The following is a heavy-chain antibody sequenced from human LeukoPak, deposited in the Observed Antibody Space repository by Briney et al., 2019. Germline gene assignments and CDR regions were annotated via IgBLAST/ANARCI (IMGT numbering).Heavy chain of an antibody. CDR2: IKSTTAGGAI. Sequence: PGGSLRLSCAASGFTFNDAWMSWVRQAPGKGLEWVGRIKSTTAGGAIHYAAPVRGRFTISRDDSKNTLYLQMSSLKTEDTAVYYCASLFGSGWRYFSYTDVWGRGTTVTVSS. CDR1: GFTFNDAW. V-gene: IGHV3-15*01. CDR3: ASLFGSGWRYFSYTDV. D-gene: IGHD6-19*01. J-gene: IGHJ6*04.